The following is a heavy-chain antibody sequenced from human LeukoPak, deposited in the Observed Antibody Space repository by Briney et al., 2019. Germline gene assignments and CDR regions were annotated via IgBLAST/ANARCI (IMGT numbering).Heavy chain of an antibody. V-gene: IGHV1-2*02. J-gene: IGHJ6*03. CDR3: ARGPNHYYYMDF. Sequence: GASVTVSCKGAGYSFTGYYIHWVRQAPGQGLEWMGWINTDGDVTKSGQKVQGRVTMATDKFMKTVFMELRGLTSDDTALYYCARGPNHYYYMDFWGKGTTVSVSS. D-gene: IGHD2-8*01. CDR1: GYSFTGYY. CDR2: INTDGDVT.